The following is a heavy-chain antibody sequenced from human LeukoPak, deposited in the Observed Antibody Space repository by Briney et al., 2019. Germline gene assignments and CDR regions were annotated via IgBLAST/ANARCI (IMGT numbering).Heavy chain of an antibody. J-gene: IGHJ6*02. CDR3: ARGDYGMDV. CDR2: ISAYNGNT. Sequence: GASVKVSCKASGYTFTSYGISWVRQAPGQGLEWMGWISAYNGNTNYAQKLQGRVTMTRNTSISTAYMELSSLRSEDTAVYYCARGDYGMDVWGQGTTVTVSS. CDR1: GYTFTSYG. V-gene: IGHV1-18*01.